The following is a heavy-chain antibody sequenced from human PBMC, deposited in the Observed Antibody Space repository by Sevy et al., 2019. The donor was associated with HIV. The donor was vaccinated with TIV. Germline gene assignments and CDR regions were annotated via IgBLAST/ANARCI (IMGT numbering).Heavy chain of an antibody. D-gene: IGHD5-12*01. J-gene: IGHJ1*01. Sequence: GGSLRLSCAASGFTFSSYAMHWVRQAPGKGLEWVAVISYDGSNKYYADSVKGRFTISRDNSKNTLYLQMNSLRAEDTAVYYCAREERWLQPPQHGGQGTLSPSPQ. CDR1: GFTFSSYA. CDR3: AREERWLQPPQH. V-gene: IGHV3-30-3*01. CDR2: ISYDGSNK.